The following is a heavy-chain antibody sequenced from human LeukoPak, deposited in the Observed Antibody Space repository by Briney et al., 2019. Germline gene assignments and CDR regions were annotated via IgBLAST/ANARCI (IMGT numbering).Heavy chain of an antibody. D-gene: IGHD6-19*01. CDR2: IRFDGSYN. CDR3: ASGYSSGWSFDP. V-gene: IGHV3-30*02. J-gene: IGHJ5*02. Sequence: PGGSLRLSCAASRFTFSSYGMHWVRQAPGKGLEWVAFIRFDGSYNYYADSVKGRFTISRDNSKNTLYLQMNSLRAEDTAVYYCASGYSSGWSFDPWGQGTLVTVSS. CDR1: RFTFSSYG.